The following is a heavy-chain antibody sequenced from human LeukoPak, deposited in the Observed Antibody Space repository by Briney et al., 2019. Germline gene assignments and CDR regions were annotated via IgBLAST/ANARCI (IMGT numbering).Heavy chain of an antibody. CDR1: GFTFSSYA. V-gene: IGHV3-23*01. CDR3: AKDHMITFGGVIVNSFDY. Sequence: GGSLRLSCAASGFTFSSYAVSWVRQAPGKGLEWVSAISGNGGSTYYADSVKGRFTISRDNSRRTLYLQMNSLRAEDTAVYYCAKDHMITFGGVIVNSFDYWGQGTLVTVSS. CDR2: ISGNGGST. D-gene: IGHD3-16*02. J-gene: IGHJ4*02.